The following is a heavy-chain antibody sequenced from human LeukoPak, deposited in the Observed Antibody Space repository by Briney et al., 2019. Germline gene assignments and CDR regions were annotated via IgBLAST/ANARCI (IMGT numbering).Heavy chain of an antibody. V-gene: IGHV5-51*01. CDR3: ARLGSSWIYNYYVMDV. J-gene: IGHJ6*04. CDR2: IYPGESDT. CDR1: GSRFTRYW. D-gene: IGHD6-13*01. Sequence: PRGSLQISCQGSGSRFTRYWIGWVRPLPGNGLEGMGIIYPGESDTRNSPSFQGQVTISADNTIRTHYLQWSSLKASDTAMYYCARLGSSWIYNYYVMDVGGKGTTVTVSS.